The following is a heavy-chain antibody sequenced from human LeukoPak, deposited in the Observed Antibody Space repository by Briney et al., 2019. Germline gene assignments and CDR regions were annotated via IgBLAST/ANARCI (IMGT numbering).Heavy chain of an antibody. D-gene: IGHD2-2*03. CDR3: ARVMDIVVVPAAIHFDY. V-gene: IGHV1-18*01. CDR2: ISAYNGNT. J-gene: IGHJ4*02. CDR1: GYTLTSYG. Sequence: ASVKVSCKASGYTLTSYGISWVRQAPGQGLEWMGWISAYNGNTNYAQKLQGRVTMTTDTSTSTAYMELRSLRSDDTAVYYCARVMDIVVVPAAIHFDYWGQGTLVTVSS.